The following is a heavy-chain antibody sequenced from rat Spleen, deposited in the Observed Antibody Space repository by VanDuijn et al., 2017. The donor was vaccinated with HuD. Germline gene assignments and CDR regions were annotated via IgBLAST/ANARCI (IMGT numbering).Heavy chain of an antibody. Sequence: EVQLVESGGGLVQPGGSLKLSCAASGFTFSDYDMAWVRQAPTKGLEWIASIGTGGDITYFRDSVKGRFTISRDDAKNTQYLQMDSLRSEDTATYYCATDLQYSGGYWGQGVMVTVSS. D-gene: IGHD1-1*01. J-gene: IGHJ2*01. CDR1: GFTFSDYD. CDR3: ATDLQYSGGY. CDR2: IGTGGDIT. V-gene: IGHV5S13*01.